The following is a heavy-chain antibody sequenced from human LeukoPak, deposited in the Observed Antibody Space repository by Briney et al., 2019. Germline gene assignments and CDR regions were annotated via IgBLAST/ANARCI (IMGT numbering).Heavy chain of an antibody. D-gene: IGHD3-10*01. V-gene: IGHV1-58*01. J-gene: IGHJ4*02. Sequence: SVKVSCKASGFTFTSSAVQWVRQARGQRLEWIGWIVVGSGNTNYAQKFQGRVTITRDMSTSTAYMELSSLRSEDTAVYYCAPYYYGSGSYYQPVDYWGQGTLVTVSS. CDR2: IVVGSGNT. CDR1: GFTFTSSA. CDR3: APYYYGSGSYYQPVDY.